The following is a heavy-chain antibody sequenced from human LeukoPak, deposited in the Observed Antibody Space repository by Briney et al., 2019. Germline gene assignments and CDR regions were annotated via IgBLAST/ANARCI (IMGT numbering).Heavy chain of an antibody. CDR1: GFTFSSYD. CDR3: ARDLAKKAQVPAADRYDAFDI. V-gene: IGHV3-13*01. Sequence: PGRSLRLSCAASGFTFSSYDMHWVRQATGKGLEWVSAIGTAGDTYYPGSVKGRFTISRENAKNSLYLQMNSLRAGDTAVYYCARDLAKKAQVPAADRYDAFDIWGQGTMVTVSS. D-gene: IGHD2-2*01. CDR2: IGTAGDT. J-gene: IGHJ3*02.